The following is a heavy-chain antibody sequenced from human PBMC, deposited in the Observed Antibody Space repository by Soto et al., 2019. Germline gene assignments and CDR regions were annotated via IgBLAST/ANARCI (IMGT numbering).Heavy chain of an antibody. V-gene: IGHV3-9*01. CDR1: GFTFDDYA. CDR3: AKDIKTRTWEFPLGAFDI. J-gene: IGHJ3*02. Sequence: GGSLRLSCAASGFTFDDYAMHWVRQAPGKGLEWVSGISWNSGSIGYADSVKGRFTISRDNAKNSLYLQMNSLRAEDTALYYCAKDIKTRTWEFPLGAFDIWGQGTMVTVSS. D-gene: IGHD1-26*01. CDR2: ISWNSGSI.